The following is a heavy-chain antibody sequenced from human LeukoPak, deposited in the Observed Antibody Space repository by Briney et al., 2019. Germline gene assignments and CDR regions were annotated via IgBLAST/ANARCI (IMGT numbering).Heavy chain of an antibody. CDR1: GYSISSGYY. CDR2: IYHSGST. J-gene: IGHJ4*02. V-gene: IGHV4-38-2*02. CDR3: ARDRPYIVVVPAAKPFDY. Sequence: PSETLSLTCTVSGYSISSGYYWGWIRQPPGKGLEWIGSIYHSGSTYYNPSLKSRVTISVDTSKNQFSLKLSSVTAADTAVYYCARDRPYIVVVPAAKPFDYWGQGTLVTVSS. D-gene: IGHD2-2*01.